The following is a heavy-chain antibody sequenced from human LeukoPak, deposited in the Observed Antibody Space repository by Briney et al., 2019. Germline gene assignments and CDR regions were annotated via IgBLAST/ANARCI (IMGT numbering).Heavy chain of an antibody. J-gene: IGHJ4*02. Sequence: PGGSLRLSCAASRLTFSDYYMSWIRQVPGKGLEWVSKISGNGRTMYYADSVKGRFTISRDNAKNSLYLQMNSLRAEDTAVYYCTTVHFGYFDYWGQGTLVTVSS. CDR3: TTVHFGYFDY. V-gene: IGHV3-11*01. CDR2: ISGNGRTM. D-gene: IGHD3-3*01. CDR1: RLTFSDYY.